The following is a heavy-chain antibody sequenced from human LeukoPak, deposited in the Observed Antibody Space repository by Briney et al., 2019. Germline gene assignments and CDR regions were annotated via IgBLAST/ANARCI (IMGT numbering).Heavy chain of an antibody. CDR3: ARWSYLHPTGFDY. Sequence: ASVKVSCKASGGTFSSYAISWVRQAPGQGLEWMGGIIPIFGTANYAQKFQGRVTITADESTSTAYMELSSLRSEDTAVYYCARWSYLHPTGFDYWGQDPVVSVPS. CDR1: GGTFSSYA. J-gene: IGHJ4*02. V-gene: IGHV1-69*13. CDR2: IIPIFGTA. D-gene: IGHD2/OR15-2a*01.